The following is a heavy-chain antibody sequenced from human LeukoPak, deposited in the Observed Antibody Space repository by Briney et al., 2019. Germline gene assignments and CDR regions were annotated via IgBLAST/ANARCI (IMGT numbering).Heavy chain of an antibody. D-gene: IGHD6-13*01. Sequence: SQTLSLTCAISGDSVSSNTPAWNWIRQSPSRGPEWLGRTYYRSKWYNDYAVSVRSRITINPDTAKNQFSLQLNSVTPEDTAVYYCARQQRGAFDYWGQGTLVTVSS. CDR1: GDSVSSNTPA. V-gene: IGHV6-1*01. CDR2: TYYRSKWYN. J-gene: IGHJ4*02. CDR3: ARQQRGAFDY.